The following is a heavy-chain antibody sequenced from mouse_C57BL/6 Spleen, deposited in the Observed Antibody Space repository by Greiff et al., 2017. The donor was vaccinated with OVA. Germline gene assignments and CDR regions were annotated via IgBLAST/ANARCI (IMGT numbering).Heavy chain of an antibody. V-gene: IGHV1-62-2*01. CDR2: FYPGSGSI. CDR1: GYTFTEYT. Sequence: QVHVKQSGAELVKPGASVKLSCKASGYTFTEYTIHWVKQRSGQGLEWIGWFYPGSGSIKYNEKFKDKATLTADKSSSTVYMELSRLTSEDSAVYFCARHDPLYYGSSYDYAMDYWGQGTSVTVSS. J-gene: IGHJ4*01. CDR3: ARHDPLYYGSSYDYAMDY. D-gene: IGHD1-1*01.